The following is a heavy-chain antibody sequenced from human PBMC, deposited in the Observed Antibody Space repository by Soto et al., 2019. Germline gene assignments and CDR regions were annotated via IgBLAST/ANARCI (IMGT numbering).Heavy chain of an antibody. V-gene: IGHV4-59*08. CDR2: ISYSGDT. J-gene: IGHJ5*02. Sequence: PSETLSLTCTVSGGSISSYYWSWIRQPPGQGLEWIGYISYSGDTNYNPSLKSRVTLSADTSKNQFSLKLTSVTAADTAIYYCARHVRGAVTMNWFDPWGHGTLVTVSS. D-gene: IGHD3-10*02. CDR3: ARHVRGAVTMNWFDP. CDR1: GGSISSYY.